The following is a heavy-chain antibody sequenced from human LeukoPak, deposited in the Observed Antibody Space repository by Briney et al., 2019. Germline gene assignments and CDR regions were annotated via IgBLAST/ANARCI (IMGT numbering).Heavy chain of an antibody. J-gene: IGHJ6*02. D-gene: IGHD2-2*01. CDR2: ISAYNGNT. Sequence: GASVKVSCKASGYTFTSYGVSWVRQDPGQGLEWMGWISAYNGNTNYAQKLQGRVTMTTDTSTSTAYMELRSLRSDDTAVYYCAREYCSSTSCYRPSFVRDYYGMDVWGQGTTVTVSS. CDR1: GYTFTSYG. CDR3: AREYCSSTSCYRPSFVRDYYGMDV. V-gene: IGHV1-18*01.